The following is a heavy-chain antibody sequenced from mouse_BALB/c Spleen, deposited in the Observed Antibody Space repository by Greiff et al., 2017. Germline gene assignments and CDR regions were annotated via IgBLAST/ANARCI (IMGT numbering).Heavy chain of an antibody. Sequence: QVQLQQSGAELAKPGASVKMSCKASGYTFTSYWMHWVKQRPGQGLEWIGYINPSTGYTEYNQKFKDKATLTADKSSSTAYMQLSSLTSEDSAVYYCARDRYDGYYAMDYWGQGTSVTVSS. CDR2: INPSTGYT. D-gene: IGHD2-14*01. V-gene: IGHV1-7*01. CDR3: ARDRYDGYYAMDY. J-gene: IGHJ4*01. CDR1: GYTFTSYW.